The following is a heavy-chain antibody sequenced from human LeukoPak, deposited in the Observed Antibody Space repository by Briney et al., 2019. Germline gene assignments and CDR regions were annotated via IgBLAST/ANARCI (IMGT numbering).Heavy chain of an antibody. D-gene: IGHD2-15*01. Sequence: SETLSLTCAVYGGSFSGYYWSWIRQPPGKWLEWIGEIKHSGSTNYNPSLKSRVTISVDTSKNQFSLKLSSVTAADTAVYYSARGLGWSGGSCYPGYWGQGTLVTVSS. CDR2: IKHSGST. V-gene: IGHV4-34*01. J-gene: IGHJ4*02. CDR1: GGSFSGYY. CDR3: ARGLGWSGGSCYPGY.